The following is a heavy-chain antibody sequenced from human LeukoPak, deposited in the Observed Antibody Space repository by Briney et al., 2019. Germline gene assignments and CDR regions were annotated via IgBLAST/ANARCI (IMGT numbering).Heavy chain of an antibody. V-gene: IGHV3-48*03. CDR1: GFTFSSYE. CDR3: ARDYYGSGHYFCEFDY. CDR2: ISSSGSTI. J-gene: IGHJ4*02. Sequence: GGSLRLSCAASGFTFSSYEMNWVRQAPGKGLEWVSYISSSGSTIYYADSVKGRFTISRDNAKNSLYLQMNSLRAEDTAVYYCARDYYGSGHYFCEFDYWGQGTLVTVSS. D-gene: IGHD3-10*01.